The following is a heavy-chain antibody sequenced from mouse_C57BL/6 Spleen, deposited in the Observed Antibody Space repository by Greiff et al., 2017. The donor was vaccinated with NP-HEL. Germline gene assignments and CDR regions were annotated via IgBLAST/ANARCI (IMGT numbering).Heavy chain of an antibody. CDR1: GFTFTDYY. J-gene: IGHJ2*01. CDR2: INPYNGDP. Sequence: VQLQQSGPVLVKPGASVKMSCKASGFTFTDYYMNWVKQSHGKSLEWIGAINPYNGDPSYNQKFKGKVTLTVDKSSSTAYMELNSLTSEDSAVYYCAREDCQSDDWGQGTTLTVSS. CDR3: AREDCQSDD. V-gene: IGHV1-19*01.